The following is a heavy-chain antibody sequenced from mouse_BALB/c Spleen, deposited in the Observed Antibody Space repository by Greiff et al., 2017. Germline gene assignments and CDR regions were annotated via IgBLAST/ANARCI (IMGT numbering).Heavy chain of an antibody. V-gene: IGHV1-18*01. CDR3: ARWLPFAY. J-gene: IGHJ3*01. CDR2: INPNNGGT. Sequence: EVQLQQSGPELVKPGASVKIPCKASGYTFTDYNMDWVKQSHGKSLEWIGVINPNNGGTIYNQKFKGKATLTVDKSSSTAYMELRSLTSEDTAVYYCARWLPFAYWGQGTLVTVSA. D-gene: IGHD2-2*01. CDR1: GYTFTDYN.